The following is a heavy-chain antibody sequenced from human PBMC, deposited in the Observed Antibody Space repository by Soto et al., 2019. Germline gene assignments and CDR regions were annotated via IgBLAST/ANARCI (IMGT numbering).Heavy chain of an antibody. V-gene: IGHV4-59*08. Sequence: SETLSLTCTVSGVSISSYYWSWIRQPPGKGLEWIGYIYYSGSTNYNPSLKSRVTISVDTSKNQLSLKLSSVTAADTAVYYCARRYGYYFDYWGQGTLVTVSS. CDR1: GVSISSYY. J-gene: IGHJ4*02. D-gene: IGHD4-17*01. CDR3: ARRYGYYFDY. CDR2: IYYSGST.